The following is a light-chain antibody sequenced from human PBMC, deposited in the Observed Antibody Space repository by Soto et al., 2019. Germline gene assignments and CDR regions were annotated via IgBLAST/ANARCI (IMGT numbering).Light chain of an antibody. CDR1: QSVSSN. V-gene: IGKV3-15*01. CDR3: QQHDKWPFT. CDR2: GAS. Sequence: EIVMTQSPVTLSVSPGERATLSCRASQSVSSNLAWYQQKPGQAPRLLIYGASTRATGIPARLSGIGSGTEFTLTISSLQSEDFAVYYCQQHDKWPFTFGQGTKLDIK. J-gene: IGKJ2*01.